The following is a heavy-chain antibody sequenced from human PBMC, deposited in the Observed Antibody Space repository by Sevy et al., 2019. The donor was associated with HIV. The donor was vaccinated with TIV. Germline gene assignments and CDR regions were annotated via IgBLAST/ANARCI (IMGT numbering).Heavy chain of an antibody. J-gene: IGHJ4*02. CDR1: GFTFSSYE. CDR3: ARDLPPSATTVAHFDC. V-gene: IGHV3-48*03. CDR2: ISNSGTTI. Sequence: GSLRLSCAASGFTFSSYEMNWVRQAPGKGLEWVSYISNSGTTISYSDSVRGRFTISRDNARNSLYLQMNSLRAEDTAVYYCARDLPPSATTVAHFDCWGQGTLVTVSS. D-gene: IGHD4-17*01.